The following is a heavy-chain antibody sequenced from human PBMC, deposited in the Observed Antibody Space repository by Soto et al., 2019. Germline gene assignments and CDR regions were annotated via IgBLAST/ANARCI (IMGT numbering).Heavy chain of an antibody. CDR2: IYHSGST. D-gene: IGHD4-17*01. Sequence: SETLSLTCAVSGGSISSGGYSWSWIRQPPGKGLECIGYIYHSGSTYYNPSLKSRVTISVDRSKNQFSLKLSSVFAADTAVYYCARGTTTVTTFDYWGQGTLVTVS. CDR3: ARGTTTVTTFDY. V-gene: IGHV4-30-2*01. J-gene: IGHJ4*02. CDR1: GGSISSGGYS.